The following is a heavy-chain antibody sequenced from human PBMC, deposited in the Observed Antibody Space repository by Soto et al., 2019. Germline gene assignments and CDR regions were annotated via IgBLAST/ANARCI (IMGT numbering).Heavy chain of an antibody. D-gene: IGHD5-18*01. CDR1: GSTFSSYG. CDR3: AKNRGYNYGLDAFDI. J-gene: IGHJ3*02. Sequence: QVQLVESGGGVLQPGRSLRLSCAASGSTFSSYGMNWVRQAPGKGLEWVAVISYDGSDKYYADSVKGRFTISRDNSKNTLYLQMNSLRAEDTAVYYCAKNRGYNYGLDAFDIWGQGTMVTVSS. CDR2: ISYDGSDK. V-gene: IGHV3-30*18.